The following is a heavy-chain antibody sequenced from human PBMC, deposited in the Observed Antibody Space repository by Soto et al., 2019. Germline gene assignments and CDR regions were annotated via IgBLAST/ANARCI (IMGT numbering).Heavy chain of an antibody. D-gene: IGHD3-16*01. Sequence: ASVKVSFKASGYTFTSYYMHWVRQAPGQGLEWMGIINPSDGSTSYAQKFQGRVTMTRDTSTSTVYMELSSLRSEDRAVYYCAREKGEVRCFDYWGQGTLVTVSS. V-gene: IGHV1-46*01. CDR1: GYTFTSYY. J-gene: IGHJ4*02. CDR2: INPSDGST. CDR3: AREKGEVRCFDY.